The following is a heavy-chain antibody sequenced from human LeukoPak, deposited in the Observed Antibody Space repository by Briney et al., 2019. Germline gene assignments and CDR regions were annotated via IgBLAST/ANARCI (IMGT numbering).Heavy chain of an antibody. V-gene: IGHV4-39*01. CDR1: GGSISSSSYY. D-gene: IGHD3-22*01. J-gene: IGHJ4*02. Sequence: SETLSLTCTVSGGSISSSSYYWGWIRQPPGKGLEWIGSIYYSGSTYYNPSLKSRVTISVDTSKNQFSLKLSSVTAADTAVYYCARHPYDSPPPDYWDQGTLVTVSS. CDR3: ARHPYDSPPPDY. CDR2: IYYSGST.